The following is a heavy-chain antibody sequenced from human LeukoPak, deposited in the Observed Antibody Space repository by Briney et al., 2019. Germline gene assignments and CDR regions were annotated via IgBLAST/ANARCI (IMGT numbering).Heavy chain of an antibody. J-gene: IGHJ5*02. CDR3: ARETGTTSNWFDP. CDR1: GFTFSSYA. Sequence: GGSLRLSCAASGFTFSSYAMHWVRQAPGKGLEWVAVISYDGSNKYYADSVKGRFTISRDNSKNTLYLQMNSLRAEDTAVYYCARETGTTSNWFDPWGQGTLVTVSS. CDR2: ISYDGSNK. V-gene: IGHV3-30-3*01. D-gene: IGHD1-7*01.